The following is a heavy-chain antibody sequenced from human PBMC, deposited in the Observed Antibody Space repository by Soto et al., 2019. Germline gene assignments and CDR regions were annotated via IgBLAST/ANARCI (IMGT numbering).Heavy chain of an antibody. CDR1: GFTFSSYG. D-gene: IGHD3-10*01. V-gene: IGHV3-30*18. J-gene: IGHJ4*02. CDR2: ISYDGSNK. Sequence: PGGSLRLSCAASGFTFSSYGMHWVRQAPGKGLEWVAVISYDGSNKYYADSVKGRFTISRDNSKNTLYLQMNSLRAEDTAVYYCAKDSSPRVWSYPGYWGQGTLVTVSS. CDR3: AKDSSPRVWSYPGY.